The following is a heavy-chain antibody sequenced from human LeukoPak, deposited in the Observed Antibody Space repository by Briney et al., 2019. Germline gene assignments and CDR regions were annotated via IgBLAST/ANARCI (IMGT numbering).Heavy chain of an antibody. V-gene: IGHV3-23*01. CDR2: ISGSGGST. D-gene: IGHD3-22*01. CDR3: ANRRGSSGYPDPPPSDY. J-gene: IGHJ4*02. Sequence: PGGSLRLSCAASGFTFSSYAMSWVRQAPGKGLEWVSAISGSGGSTYYADSVKGRFTISRDNSKNTLYLQMNSLRAEDTAVYYCANRRGSSGYPDPPPSDYWGQGTLVTVSS. CDR1: GFTFSSYA.